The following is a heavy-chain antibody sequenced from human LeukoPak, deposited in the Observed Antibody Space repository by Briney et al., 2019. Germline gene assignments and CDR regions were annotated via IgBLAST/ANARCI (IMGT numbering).Heavy chain of an antibody. CDR2: IFYSGST. V-gene: IGHV4-59*01. CDR1: GGSISSYY. D-gene: IGHD6-13*01. J-gene: IGHJ4*02. Sequence: SETLSLTCTVSGGSISSYYWSWIRQPPGRGLEWIGYIFYSGSTIYNPSLKSRVTISVDTSKNQFSLKLSSVTAADTAVYYCARGRSSWYPGLLDYWGQGTLVTVSS. CDR3: ARGRSSWYPGLLDY.